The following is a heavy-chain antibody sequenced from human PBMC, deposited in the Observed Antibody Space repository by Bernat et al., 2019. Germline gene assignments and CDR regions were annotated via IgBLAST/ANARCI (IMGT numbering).Heavy chain of an antibody. V-gene: IGHV3-30*18. CDR2: ISYDGSNK. CDR3: AKGYSSGWYSWGRGYFDY. CDR1: GFTFSSYG. J-gene: IGHJ4*02. D-gene: IGHD6-19*01. Sequence: QVQLVESGGGVVQPGRSLRLPCAASGFTFSSYGMHWVRQAPGKGLEWVAVISYDGSNKYYADSVKGRFTISRDNSKNTLYLQMNSLRAEDTAVYYCAKGYSSGWYSWGRGYFDYWGQGTLVTVSS.